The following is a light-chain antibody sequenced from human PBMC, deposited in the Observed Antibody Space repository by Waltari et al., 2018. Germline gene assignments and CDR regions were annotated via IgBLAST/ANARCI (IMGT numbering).Light chain of an antibody. CDR1: QSLSSTH. CDR3: QQYGTSPT. Sequence: EIVLTQSPGTLSLSPGERATLSCRASQSLSSTHLAWYQQKPGQAPRILIYGASIRATCIPDRFSGSGSGTEFTLTLSRLEPEDFAVYYCQQYGTSPTFGQGTKVEIK. CDR2: GAS. J-gene: IGKJ1*01. V-gene: IGKV3-20*01.